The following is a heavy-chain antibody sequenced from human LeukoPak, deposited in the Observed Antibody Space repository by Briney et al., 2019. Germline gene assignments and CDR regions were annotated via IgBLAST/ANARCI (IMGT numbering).Heavy chain of an antibody. CDR3: ARGYPKKRGGRTNWFDP. V-gene: IGHV4-34*01. Sequence: SETLSLTCAVYGGSFSGYYWSWIRQPPGKGLEWIGEINHSGSTNYNPSLKSRVTISVDTSKNQFSLKLSSVTAADTAVYYCARGYPKKRGGRTNWFDPWGQGTLVTVSS. CDR2: INHSGST. CDR1: GGSFSGYY. J-gene: IGHJ5*02. D-gene: IGHD3-10*01.